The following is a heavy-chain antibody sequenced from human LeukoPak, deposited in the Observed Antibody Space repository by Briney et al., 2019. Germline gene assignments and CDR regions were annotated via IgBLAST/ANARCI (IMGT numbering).Heavy chain of an antibody. CDR2: IYTSGST. CDR3: ARVGLSSRGYYYYMDV. Sequence: SETLSLTCTVSGGSISSYYWSWSRQPAGKGLEWIGHIYTSGSTNYNPSLTGRVTMSLDTSKNQFSLKLTSVTAADTAVYYCARVGLSSRGYYYYMDVWAEGPRSPSP. V-gene: IGHV4-4*07. J-gene: IGHJ6*03. D-gene: IGHD2-2*01. CDR1: GGSISSYY.